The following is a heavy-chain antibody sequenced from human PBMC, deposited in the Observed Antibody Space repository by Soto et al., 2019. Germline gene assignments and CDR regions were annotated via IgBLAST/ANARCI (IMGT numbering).Heavy chain of an antibody. J-gene: IGHJ4*02. V-gene: IGHV3-23*01. CDR3: AGRGSGSYYDY. CDR2: ISGSGGST. Sequence: EVQLLESGGGLVQPGGSLRLSCAASGFTFSSYAMRWVRQAPGKGLEWVSAISGSGGSTYYADSVKGRFTISRDNTKNTLYPHMNRLRAEDTAVYDCAGRGSGSYYDYWGQGNLVTVSS. CDR1: GFTFSSYA. D-gene: IGHD1-26*01.